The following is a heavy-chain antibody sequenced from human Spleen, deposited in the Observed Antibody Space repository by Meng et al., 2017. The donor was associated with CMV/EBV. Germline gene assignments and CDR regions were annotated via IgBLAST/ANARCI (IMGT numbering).Heavy chain of an antibody. CDR2: IYPTDSDT. CDR3: ARHGTPSGSYYWTLFDH. D-gene: IGHD1-26*01. V-gene: IGHV5-51*01. Sequence: GESLKISCKASGYTFTNNWIGWVRQVPGKGLEWMGIIYPTDSDTKYSPSFRGQVTISVDKSISTAYLQWNSLKASDTAMYYCARHGTPSGSYYWTLFDHWGQGTLVTVSS. J-gene: IGHJ4*02. CDR1: GYTFTNNW.